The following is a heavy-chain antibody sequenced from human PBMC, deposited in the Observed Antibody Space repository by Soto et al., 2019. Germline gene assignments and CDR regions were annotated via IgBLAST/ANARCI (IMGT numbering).Heavy chain of an antibody. V-gene: IGHV3-48*02. CDR2: ISSSTSTI. CDR3: ASRVGPGLAVRSMDV. Sequence: GGSLRLSCAASGFTFSSYSMNWVRQAPGKGLEWVSYISSSTSTIYYADSVKDRFTISRDNAKNSLYLQMNSLRDEDTAVYYCASRVGPGLAVRSMDVWGQGTTVTVSS. CDR1: GFTFSSYS. D-gene: IGHD6-6*01. J-gene: IGHJ6*02.